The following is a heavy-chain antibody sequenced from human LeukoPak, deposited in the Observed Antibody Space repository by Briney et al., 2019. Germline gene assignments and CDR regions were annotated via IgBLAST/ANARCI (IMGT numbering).Heavy chain of an antibody. V-gene: IGHV3-23*01. Sequence: GGSLRLSCAASGSTFSNYALSWLPHAPGKGLAFVSAISRSGGTTYYTDSVKGRFTISRDNSKNALHLQMNGLRARGTAVYYYAPEVVVTPTAGRAWGQGTLVTVSS. CDR3: APEVVVTPTAGRA. D-gene: IGHD2-21*02. CDR2: ISRSGGTT. CDR1: GSTFSNYA. J-gene: IGHJ5*02.